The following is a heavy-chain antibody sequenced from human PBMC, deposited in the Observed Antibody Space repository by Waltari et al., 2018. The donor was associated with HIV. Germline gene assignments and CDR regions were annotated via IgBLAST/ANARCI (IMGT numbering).Heavy chain of an antibody. J-gene: IGHJ3*02. V-gene: IGHV3-30*01. CDR1: GFTFSSYD. Sequence: QVQLVESGGGVVQPGRSLRLSWAASGFTFSSYDMHWVRQAPGKGLEWVAVISYDGSNKYYADSVKGRFTISRDNSKNTLYLQMNSLRAEDTAVYYCARDQTMTRAFDIWGQGTMVTVSS. D-gene: IGHD3-22*01. CDR2: ISYDGSNK. CDR3: ARDQTMTRAFDI.